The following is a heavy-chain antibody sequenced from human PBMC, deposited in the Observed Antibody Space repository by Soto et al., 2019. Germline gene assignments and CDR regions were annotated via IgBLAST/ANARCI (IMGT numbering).Heavy chain of an antibody. CDR1: GFTFSSYW. Sequence: GGSLRLSCAASGFTFSSYWMHWVRQAPGKGLVWVSRINSDGSSTSYADSVKGRFTISRDNAKNTLYLQMNSLRAEDTAVYYCARAPIVLVAATTNAFDIWGQGTMVTVSS. J-gene: IGHJ3*02. CDR2: INSDGSST. D-gene: IGHD2-15*01. V-gene: IGHV3-74*01. CDR3: ARAPIVLVAATTNAFDI.